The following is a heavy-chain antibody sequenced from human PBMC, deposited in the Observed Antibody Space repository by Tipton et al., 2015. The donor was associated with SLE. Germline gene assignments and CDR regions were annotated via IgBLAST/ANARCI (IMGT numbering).Heavy chain of an antibody. Sequence: GSLRLSCAASGFTFSTYSMHWVRQAPGKGLEWVSSISSSSSYIYYSDSVKGRFTISRDNAKNSLYLQMNTLRVEDTAVYYCAGELSPIYGMDVWGQGTTVTVSS. D-gene: IGHD3-16*02. CDR2: ISSSSSYI. CDR3: AGELSPIYGMDV. J-gene: IGHJ6*02. CDR1: GFTFSTYS. V-gene: IGHV3-21*01.